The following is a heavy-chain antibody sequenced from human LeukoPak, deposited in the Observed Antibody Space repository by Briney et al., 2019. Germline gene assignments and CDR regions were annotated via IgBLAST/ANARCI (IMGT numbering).Heavy chain of an antibody. D-gene: IGHD3-16*02. J-gene: IGHJ5*02. Sequence: AETLSLTCTVSGGSIGFYFWSWIRQSAGKGLEWIGRINGNGVTNYNPSLKSRVTMSVDTSKSQFSLNLRSVIAADSSVYYCVRDELRTTYRFSWDPWGQGILVTV. CDR1: GGSIGFYF. V-gene: IGHV4-4*07. CDR2: INGNGVT. CDR3: VRDELRTTYRFSWDP.